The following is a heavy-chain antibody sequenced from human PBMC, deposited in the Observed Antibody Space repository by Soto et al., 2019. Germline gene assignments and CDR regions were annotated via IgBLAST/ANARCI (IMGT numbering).Heavy chain of an antibody. CDR1: GYTLTELS. J-gene: IGHJ6*03. CDR3: ARGIGYYYYYYMDV. V-gene: IGHV1-18*01. CDR2: ISAYNGNT. D-gene: IGHD2-21*01. Sequence: ASVKVSCKASGYTLTELSMHWVRQAPGQGLEWMGWISAYNGNTNYAQKLQGRVTMTTDTSTSTAYMELRSLRSDDTAVYYCARGIGYYYYYYMDVWGKGTTVTVSS.